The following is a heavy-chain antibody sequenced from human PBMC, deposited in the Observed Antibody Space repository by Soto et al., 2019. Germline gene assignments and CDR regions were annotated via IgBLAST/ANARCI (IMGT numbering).Heavy chain of an antibody. CDR1: GYSFAGHY. Sequence: ASVKVSCKTSGYSFAGHYLHWVRQAPGQGLDWMGWINPNSGGTIYARRFQGRVTMTRDTSISTAYMVLTSLRSDDTAVYYCARDSHYDILTGYSRNAFDMWGRGTVVTVSS. CDR2: INPNSGGT. V-gene: IGHV1-2*02. CDR3: ARDSHYDILTGYSRNAFDM. D-gene: IGHD3-9*01. J-gene: IGHJ3*02.